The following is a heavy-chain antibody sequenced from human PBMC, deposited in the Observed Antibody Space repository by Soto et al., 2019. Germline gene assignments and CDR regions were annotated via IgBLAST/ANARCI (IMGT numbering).Heavy chain of an antibody. Sequence: KSSETLSLTCTVSGGSVNSGSYYWSWIRQAPGKGLEWIGYIYYSGSTNYNPSLKSRVTISVDTSKNQFSLTLSSVTAADTAVYYCARGDSSSYGRHFDYWGQGTLVTVSS. V-gene: IGHV4-61*01. CDR3: ARGDSSSYGRHFDY. CDR2: IYYSGST. D-gene: IGHD6-6*01. J-gene: IGHJ4*02. CDR1: GGSVNSGSYY.